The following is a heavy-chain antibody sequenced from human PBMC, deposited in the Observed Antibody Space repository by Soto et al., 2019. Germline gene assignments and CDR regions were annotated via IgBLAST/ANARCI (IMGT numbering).Heavy chain of an antibody. CDR3: ASNTILTGYYGWFDP. V-gene: IGHV4-39*01. CDR2: IYYSGST. Sequence: SETLSLTCTVSGGSISSSSYYWGWIRQPPGKGLEWIGSIYYSGSTYYNPSLKSRVTISVDTSKNQFSLKLSSVTAADTAVYYCASNTILTGYYGWFDPWGQGTLVTVSS. D-gene: IGHD3-9*01. CDR1: GGSISSSSYY. J-gene: IGHJ5*02.